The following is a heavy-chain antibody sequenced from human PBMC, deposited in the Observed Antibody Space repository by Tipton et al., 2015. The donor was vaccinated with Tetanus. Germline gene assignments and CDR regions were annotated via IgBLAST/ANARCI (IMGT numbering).Heavy chain of an antibody. D-gene: IGHD5-24*01. CDR1: GGSISSPYCY. V-gene: IGHV4-39*01. CDR2: LYFSGRS. Sequence: TLSLTCTVSGGSISSPYCYWGWVRQPPGKGLEWIESLYFSGRSYYNPSLKSRVTISVDTSKNQFPLKLSSVTAADTAVYYCARRWLVGNGLDVWGQGTTVTVSS. J-gene: IGHJ6*02. CDR3: ARRWLVGNGLDV.